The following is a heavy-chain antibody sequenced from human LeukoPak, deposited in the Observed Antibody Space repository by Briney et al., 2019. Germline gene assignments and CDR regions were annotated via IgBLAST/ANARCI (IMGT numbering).Heavy chain of an antibody. Sequence: PSETLSLTCTVSGGSISSSSYYWGWIRQPPGKGLEWIGYIYYSGSTNYNPSLKSRVTISVDTSKNQFSLKLSSVTAADTAVYYCARSLGENAFDIWGQGTMVTVSS. CDR3: ARSLGENAFDI. J-gene: IGHJ3*02. V-gene: IGHV4-61*05. D-gene: IGHD3-10*01. CDR2: IYYSGST. CDR1: GGSISSSSYY.